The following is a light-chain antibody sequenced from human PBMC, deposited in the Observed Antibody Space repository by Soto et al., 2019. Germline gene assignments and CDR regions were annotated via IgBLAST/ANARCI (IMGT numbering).Light chain of an antibody. Sequence: EVVLTQSPGTLSLSPGERATLSCRASQSVSSYIAWYQQKPGQAPRLLISGASSRATGIPDRFSGSGSGTDFTLTISRLEPEDLAVYYCQQYGSSPGTFSGGTKVEIK. CDR1: QSVSSY. J-gene: IGKJ4*01. V-gene: IGKV3-20*01. CDR3: QQYGSSPGT. CDR2: GAS.